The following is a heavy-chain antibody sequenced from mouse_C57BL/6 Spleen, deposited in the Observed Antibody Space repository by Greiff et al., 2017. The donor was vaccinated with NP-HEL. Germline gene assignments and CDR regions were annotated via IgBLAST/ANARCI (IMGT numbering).Heavy chain of an antibody. CDR3: ARPPITTVVARGYAMDY. CDR1: GYAFTNYL. Sequence: QVQLQQSGAELVRPGTSVKVSCKASGYAFTNYLIEWVKQRPGQGLEWIGVINPGSGGTNYNEKFKGKATLTADKSSSTAYMQLSSLTSEDSAVYFCARPPITTVVARGYAMDYWGQGTSVTVSS. J-gene: IGHJ4*01. CDR2: INPGSGGT. D-gene: IGHD1-1*01. V-gene: IGHV1-54*01.